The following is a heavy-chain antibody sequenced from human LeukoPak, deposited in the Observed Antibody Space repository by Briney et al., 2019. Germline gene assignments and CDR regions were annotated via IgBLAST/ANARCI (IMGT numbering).Heavy chain of an antibody. J-gene: IGHJ4*02. Sequence: SETLSLTCTVAGGSISSYYWSWIRQPPGKGLEWIGYFHYSGSTNYNPSLKSRVTISVDTSKNQFSLKLSSVTAADTAVYYCARLGDSSSRLYYFDYWGQGILVTVSS. V-gene: IGHV4-59*08. CDR3: ARLGDSSSRLYYFDY. CDR1: GGSISSYY. CDR2: FHYSGST. D-gene: IGHD6-6*01.